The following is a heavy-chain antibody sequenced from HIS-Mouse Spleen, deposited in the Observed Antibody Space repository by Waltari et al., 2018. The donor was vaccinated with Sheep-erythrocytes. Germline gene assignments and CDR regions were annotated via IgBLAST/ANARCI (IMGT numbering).Heavy chain of an antibody. CDR1: GGSISSSSYY. CDR2: IYYSGST. V-gene: IGHV4-39*01. D-gene: IGHD3-10*01. J-gene: IGHJ4*02. Sequence: QLQLQESGPGLVKPSETLSLTCTVSGGSISSSSYYWGWIRQPPGKGLEGIGSIYYSGSTYDNPALKRRVTISVDTSKNQFSLKLSSVTAADTAVYYCARHLIYGSGSYHFDYWGQGTLVTVSS. CDR3: ARHLIYGSGSYHFDY.